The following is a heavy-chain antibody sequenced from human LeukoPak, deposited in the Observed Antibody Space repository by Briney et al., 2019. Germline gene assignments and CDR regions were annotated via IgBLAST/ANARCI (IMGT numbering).Heavy chain of an antibody. J-gene: IGHJ4*02. V-gene: IGHV1-69*13. CDR2: IIPIFGTA. Sequence: SVKVSCTASGGTFSSYAISWVRQAPGQGLEWMGGIIPIFGTANYAQKFQGRVTITADESTSTAYMELSSLRSEDTAVYYCARRGLYDSSGYYSAFDYWGQGTLVTVSS. CDR3: ARRGLYDSSGYYSAFDY. CDR1: GGTFSSYA. D-gene: IGHD3-22*01.